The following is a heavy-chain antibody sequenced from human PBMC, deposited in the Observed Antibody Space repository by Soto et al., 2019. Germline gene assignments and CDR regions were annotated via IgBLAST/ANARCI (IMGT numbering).Heavy chain of an antibody. CDR1: GYTFSNYG. D-gene: IGHD4-4*01. Sequence: QGQLVQSGAEVKKPGASVKVSCKASGYTFSNYGISWVQQAPGQGLERMGWISGYNGNTTYAQKFNGRVTVSSDPSTSAADLQLRCLPSDDTAVYYCARDMGVNDDSDYVDYWGQGTLVTVSS. V-gene: IGHV1-18*01. J-gene: IGHJ4*02. CDR2: ISGYNGNT. CDR3: ARDMGVNDDSDYVDY.